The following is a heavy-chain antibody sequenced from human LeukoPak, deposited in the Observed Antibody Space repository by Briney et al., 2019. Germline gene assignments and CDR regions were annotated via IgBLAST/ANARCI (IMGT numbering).Heavy chain of an antibody. J-gene: IGHJ4*02. V-gene: IGHV3-7*01. CDR1: GFTFSSYW. Sequence: GGSLRLSCAASGFTFSSYWMSWVRQAPGKGLEWVANIKRDGSEKSYVDSVKGRFTISRDNTKNSLYLQMNSLRAEDTAVYYCARDRAWNYFDYWGQGTLVTVSS. CDR3: ARDRAWNYFDY. D-gene: IGHD3-3*01. CDR2: IKRDGSEK.